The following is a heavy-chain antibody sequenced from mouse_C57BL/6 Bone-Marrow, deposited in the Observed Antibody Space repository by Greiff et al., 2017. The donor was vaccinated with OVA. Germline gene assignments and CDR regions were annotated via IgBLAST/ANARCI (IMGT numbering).Heavy chain of an antibody. CDR2: IYIGNGYT. Sequence: VHVKQSGAELVRPGSSVKMSCKTSGYTFTSYGINWVKQRPGQGLEWIGYIYIGNGYTEYNEKFKGKATLTSDTSSSTAYMQLSSLTSEDSAIYFCARGDWDRTLWYFDVWGTGTTVTVSS. CDR3: ARGDWDRTLWYFDV. D-gene: IGHD4-1*01. J-gene: IGHJ1*03. CDR1: GYTFTSYG. V-gene: IGHV1-58*01.